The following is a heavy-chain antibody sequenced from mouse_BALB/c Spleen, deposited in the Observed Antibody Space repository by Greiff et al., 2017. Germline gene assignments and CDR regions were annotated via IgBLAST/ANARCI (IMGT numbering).Heavy chain of an antibody. CDR1: GYTFTSYW. Sequence: QGQLQQPGAELVRPGASVKLSCKASGYTFTSYWINWVKQRPGQGLEWIGNIYPSDSYTNYNQKFKDKATLTVDKSSSTAYMQLSSPTSEDSAVYYCTRWRITTGGDYWGQGTTLTVSS. J-gene: IGHJ2*01. V-gene: IGHV1-69*02. CDR3: TRWRITTGGDY. D-gene: IGHD2-4*01. CDR2: IYPSDSYT.